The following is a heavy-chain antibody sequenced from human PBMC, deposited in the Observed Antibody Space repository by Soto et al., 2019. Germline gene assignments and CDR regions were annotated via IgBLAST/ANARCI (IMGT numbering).Heavy chain of an antibody. V-gene: IGHV4-30-4*01. CDR1: VGSIISGDYY. J-gene: IGHJ4*02. Sequence: TLSLTCTVSVGSIISGDYYWSWVRQPPGKGLEWIGYIYYSGSTYYNPSLKSRVTISVDTSKNQFSLKLSSVTAADTAVYYCARVTHDSPFDYWGQGTLVTVSS. CDR3: ARVTHDSPFDY. CDR2: IYYSGST. D-gene: IGHD3-22*01.